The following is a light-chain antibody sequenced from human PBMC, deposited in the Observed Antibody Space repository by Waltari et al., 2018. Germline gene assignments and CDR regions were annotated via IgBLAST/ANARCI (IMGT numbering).Light chain of an antibody. V-gene: IGLV2-14*01. CDR1: NSDIGGYNY. Sequence: QSALTQPASVSGSPGQSITISCTGTNSDIGGYNYVSWYQQHPGNAPKLMIYDVSKRPSGVSNRFSVSKSGNTASLTISGLQADDEADYYCSSYTSSSTYVFGTGTKVTVL. CDR2: DVS. CDR3: SSYTSSSTYV. J-gene: IGLJ1*01.